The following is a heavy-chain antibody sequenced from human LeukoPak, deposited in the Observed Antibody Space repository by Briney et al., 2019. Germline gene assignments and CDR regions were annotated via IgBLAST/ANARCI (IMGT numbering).Heavy chain of an antibody. CDR2: INPSGGTT. V-gene: IGHV1-46*01. J-gene: IGHJ4*02. Sequence: GASVKVSCKASGYTFTSYYMHWVRQAPGQGLEWMGIINPSGGTTSYAQKFQGRVTMTRDTSTSTVYMELSSLRSEDTAVYYCARNFRDGYTQSSDSPDYWGQGTLVTVSS. CDR1: GYTFTSYY. CDR3: ARNFRDGYTQSSDSPDY. D-gene: IGHD5-24*01.